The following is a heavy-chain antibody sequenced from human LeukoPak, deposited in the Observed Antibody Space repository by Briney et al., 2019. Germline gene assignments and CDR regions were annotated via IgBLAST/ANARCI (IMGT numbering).Heavy chain of an antibody. CDR2: ISGSGGST. Sequence: QSGGSLRLSCAASGFTFSSYAMSWVRQAPGKGLEWVSAISGSGGSTYYADSVKGRFTISRDNPKNTLYLQMNSLRAEDTAVYYCAKDRIYYYGSGSYRAFGYWGQGTLVTVSS. J-gene: IGHJ4*02. CDR1: GFTFSSYA. V-gene: IGHV3-23*01. CDR3: AKDRIYYYGSGSYRAFGY. D-gene: IGHD3-10*01.